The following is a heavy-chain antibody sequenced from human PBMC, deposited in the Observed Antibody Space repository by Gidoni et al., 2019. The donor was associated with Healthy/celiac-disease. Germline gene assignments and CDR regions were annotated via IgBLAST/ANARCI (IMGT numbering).Heavy chain of an antibody. CDR1: GGSISSYY. CDR2: IYYSGST. V-gene: IGHV4-59*01. CDR3: ARVVVSNWNDVDSVDY. Sequence: QVQLQESGPGLVKPSETLSLTCTVSGGSISSYYWSWIRQPPGKGLEWIGYIYYSGSTNYNPSLKSRVTISVDTSKNQFSLKLSSVTAADTAVYYCARVVVSNWNDVDSVDYWGQGTLVTVSS. J-gene: IGHJ4*02. D-gene: IGHD1-20*01.